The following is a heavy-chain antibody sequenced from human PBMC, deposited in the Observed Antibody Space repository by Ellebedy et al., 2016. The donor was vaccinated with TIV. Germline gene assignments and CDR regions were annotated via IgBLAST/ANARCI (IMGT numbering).Heavy chain of an antibody. Sequence: MPSETLSLTCAVYGGSFSGYYWSWIRQPPGKGLEWVGEINHSGSTNYNPSLKSRVTISVDTSKNQFSLKLSSVTAADTAVYYCASLSGPHGDSNFDYWGQGTLVTVSS. V-gene: IGHV4-34*01. D-gene: IGHD4-17*01. CDR1: GGSFSGYY. CDR2: INHSGST. J-gene: IGHJ4*02. CDR3: ASLSGPHGDSNFDY.